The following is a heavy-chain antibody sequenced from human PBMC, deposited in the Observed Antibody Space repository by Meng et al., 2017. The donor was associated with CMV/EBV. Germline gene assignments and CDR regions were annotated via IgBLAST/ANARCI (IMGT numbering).Heavy chain of an antibody. CDR3: ARDRVATIPPYYYYGMDV. CDR1: GYTLTIYY. V-gene: IGHV1-46*01. J-gene: IGHJ6*02. Sequence: ASVKVSCKAFGYTLTIYYIHWVRQAPGQGLEWIGIINPSGGSPSYAQKFQGRVTVTRDTSTSTVYMELSSLRSEDTAVYFCARDRVATIPPYYYYGMDVWGHGTTVTVSS. CDR2: INPSGGSP. D-gene: IGHD5-12*01.